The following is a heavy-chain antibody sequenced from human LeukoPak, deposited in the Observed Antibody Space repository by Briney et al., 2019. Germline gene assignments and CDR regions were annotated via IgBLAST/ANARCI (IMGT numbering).Heavy chain of an antibody. CDR1: GYSLTSFD. D-gene: IGHD6-13*01. J-gene: IGHJ6*02. CDR3: ARGGSSSSYYNNYGMDV. Sequence: ASVNVSCKASGYSLTSFDINWVRQGSGQGLEWMGWMNPKRGNTGYAPTFQGRVTITRDTSINTAFMELSSLRPDDTAVYYCARGGSSSSYYNNYGMDVWGQGTTITVSS. V-gene: IGHV1-8*01. CDR2: MNPKRGNT.